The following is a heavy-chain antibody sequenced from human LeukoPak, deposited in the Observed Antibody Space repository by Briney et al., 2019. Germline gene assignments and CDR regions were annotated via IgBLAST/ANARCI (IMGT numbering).Heavy chain of an antibody. Sequence: SETLSLTCTVSGGSVSSASNYWSWIRQPPGKGLEWIGYMYYSGSTSYNPSLKSRVTISADTSKNQFSLKLSSVTAADTAVYYCARDPGYCSGGSCGNFDYWGQGTLVTVSS. J-gene: IGHJ4*02. D-gene: IGHD2-15*01. CDR2: MYYSGST. V-gene: IGHV4-61*01. CDR3: ARDPGYCSGGSCGNFDY. CDR1: GGSVSSASNY.